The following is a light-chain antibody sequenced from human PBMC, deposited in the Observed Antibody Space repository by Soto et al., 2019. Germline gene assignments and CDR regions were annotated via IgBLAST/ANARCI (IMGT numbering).Light chain of an antibody. J-gene: IGKJ4*01. V-gene: IGKV3-15*01. CDR1: QSVSSN. CDR2: GAS. Sequence: EIVMTQSPATLSVSPGERATLSCRASQSVSSNLAWYQQKPGQAPRLLIYGASTRATGIPARFSGSGSGTEFTLTISSLQSEDFAVYSCQHYNNRPLTFGGGTKVEIK. CDR3: QHYNNRPLT.